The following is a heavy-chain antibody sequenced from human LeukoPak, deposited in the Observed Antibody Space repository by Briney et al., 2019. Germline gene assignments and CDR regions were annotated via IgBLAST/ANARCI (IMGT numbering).Heavy chain of an antibody. CDR3: ARAGHFDWLLSAPLVQETYYYYYYMDV. V-gene: IGHV3-21*05. CDR2: ISSSSSYI. D-gene: IGHD3-9*01. CDR1: GFTFSSYE. Sequence: PGGSLRLSCVASGFTFSSYEMNWVRQAPGKGLEWVSYISSSSSYIYYADSVKGRFTISRDNAKNSLYLQMSSLRAEDTAVYYCARAGHFDWLLSAPLVQETYYYYYYMDVWGKGTTVTISS. J-gene: IGHJ6*03.